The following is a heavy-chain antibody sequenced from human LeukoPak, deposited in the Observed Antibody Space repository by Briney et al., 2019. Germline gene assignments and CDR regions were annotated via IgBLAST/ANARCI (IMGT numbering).Heavy chain of an antibody. D-gene: IGHD1-26*01. V-gene: IGHV3-7*01. CDR2: IKQDGSEK. J-gene: IGHJ6*03. CDR3: ARELIVGATWHYYYYMDV. Sequence: GGSLRLSCAASGFTFSSYWMSWVRQAPGKGLEWVANIKQDGSEKYYVDSVKGRFTISRDNAKNSLYLQTNSLRAEDTAVYYCARELIVGATWHYYYYMDVWGKGTTVTVSS. CDR1: GFTFSSYW.